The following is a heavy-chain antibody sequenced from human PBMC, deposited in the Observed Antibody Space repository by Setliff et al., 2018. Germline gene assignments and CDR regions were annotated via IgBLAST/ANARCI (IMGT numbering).Heavy chain of an antibody. J-gene: IGHJ5*02. Sequence: GSLRLSCAASGFTFSSYAMSWVRQAPGKGLEWDSAISGSGGSTYYADSVKGRFTISRDNSKNTLYLQMNSLRAEDTAVYYCAKAPGQWLGMLNWFDPWGQGTLVTVSS. V-gene: IGHV3-23*01. D-gene: IGHD6-19*01. CDR2: ISGSGGST. CDR3: AKAPGQWLGMLNWFDP. CDR1: GFTFSSYA.